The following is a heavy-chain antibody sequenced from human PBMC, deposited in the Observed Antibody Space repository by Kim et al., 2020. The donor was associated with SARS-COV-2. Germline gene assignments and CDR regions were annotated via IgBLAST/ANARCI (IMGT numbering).Heavy chain of an antibody. Sequence: SETLSLTCSVSGDSINGYYWSWIRQPPGKGLEWIGYILYSGSTNYNPSLKSRVTISLDTSNNQFSLKLSSVTAADTAVYYCARQGEYSYGSFHWFDPWG. CDR2: ILYSGST. V-gene: IGHV4-59*08. D-gene: IGHD5-18*01. CDR3: ARQGEYSYGSFHWFDP. CDR1: GDSINGYY. J-gene: IGHJ5*02.